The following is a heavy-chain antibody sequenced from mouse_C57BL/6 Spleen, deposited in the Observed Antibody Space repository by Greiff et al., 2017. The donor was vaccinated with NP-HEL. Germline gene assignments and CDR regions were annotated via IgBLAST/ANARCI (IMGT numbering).Heavy chain of an antibody. V-gene: IGHV2-6-1*01. CDR2: IWSDGST. Sequence: VQLQQSGPGLVAPSQSLSITCTVSGFSLTSYGVHWVRQPPGKGLEWLVVIWSDGSTTYNSALKSRLSISKDNSKSQVFLKMNSLQTDDTAMYYCARHSPPRTGNYAMDYWGQGTSVTVSS. CDR3: ARHSPPRTGNYAMDY. D-gene: IGHD4-1*01. J-gene: IGHJ4*01. CDR1: GFSLTSYG.